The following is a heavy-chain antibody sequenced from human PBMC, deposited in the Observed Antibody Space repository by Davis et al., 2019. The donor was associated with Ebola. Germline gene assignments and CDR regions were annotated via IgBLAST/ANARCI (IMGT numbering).Heavy chain of an antibody. J-gene: IGHJ4*02. D-gene: IGHD3-22*01. CDR3: AREAYYYDSSGYHRGGFDY. CDR1: GGSVSSGGYY. V-gene: IGHV4-61*08. Sequence: MPSETLSLTCTVSGGSVSSGGYYWNWIRQPPGKGLAWIGNIHYLGNTNYNPSLKSRVTISVDTSKNQFSLKLSSVTAADTAVYYCAREAYYYDSSGYHRGGFDYWGQGTLVTVSS. CDR2: IHYLGNT.